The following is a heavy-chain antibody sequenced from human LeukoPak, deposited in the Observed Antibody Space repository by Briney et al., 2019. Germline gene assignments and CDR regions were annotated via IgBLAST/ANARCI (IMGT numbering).Heavy chain of an antibody. CDR1: GFTVSSNY. CDR3: ARDRGCGDCYPPANDAFDI. Sequence: GGSLRLSCAASGFTVSSNYMSWVRQAPGKGLEWVSAIYSGGSTYYADSVKGRFTISRDNSKNTLYLQMNSLRAEDTAVYYCARDRGCGDCYPPANDAFDIWGQGTMVTVSS. V-gene: IGHV3-66*01. D-gene: IGHD2-21*02. J-gene: IGHJ3*02. CDR2: IYSGGST.